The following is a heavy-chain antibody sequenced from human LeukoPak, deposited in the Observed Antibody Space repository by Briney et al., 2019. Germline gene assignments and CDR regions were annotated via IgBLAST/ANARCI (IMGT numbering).Heavy chain of an antibody. V-gene: IGHV1-8*03. CDR1: GYTFTIYD. Sequence: ASVTFSCTASGYTFTIYDIKWVRQATGQGLEWMGWMTPNSGYTGYAQKFQGRVTITRNTSITTAYMELSSLRFEDTAVYYCARGRDGYNFGYFDLWGRGTLVTVSS. J-gene: IGHJ2*01. CDR2: MTPNSGYT. D-gene: IGHD5-24*01. CDR3: ARGRDGYNFGYFDL.